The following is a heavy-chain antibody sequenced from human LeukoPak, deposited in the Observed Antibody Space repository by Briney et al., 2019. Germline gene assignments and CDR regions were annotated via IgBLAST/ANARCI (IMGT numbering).Heavy chain of an antibody. V-gene: IGHV4-39*01. Sequence: SETLSLTCTVSGGSISSSPYYWGWIRQPPGKGLEWIGNIYYSGSAYYNPSLKTRVTISVDTSKNQFSLKLTSVTAADTAVYYRARHASVDGNWPRPLDYWGQGSLVTVSS. CDR3: ARHASVDGNWPRPLDY. D-gene: IGHD6-19*01. CDR1: GGSISSSPYY. J-gene: IGHJ4*02. CDR2: IYYSGSA.